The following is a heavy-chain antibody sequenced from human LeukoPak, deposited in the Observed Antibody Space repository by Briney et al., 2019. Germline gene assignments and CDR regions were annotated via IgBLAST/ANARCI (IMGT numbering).Heavy chain of an antibody. D-gene: IGHD6-19*01. CDR2: INHSGST. CDR3: ARGRRGSGWSGRYFDY. CDR1: GGSFSGYY. Sequence: PSETLSLTCAVYGGSFSGYYWSWIRQPPGKGLEWSGEINHSGSTNYNPSLKSRVTISVDTSKNQFSLKLSSVTAADTAVYYCARGRRGSGWSGRYFDYWGQGTLVTVSS. V-gene: IGHV4-34*01. J-gene: IGHJ4*02.